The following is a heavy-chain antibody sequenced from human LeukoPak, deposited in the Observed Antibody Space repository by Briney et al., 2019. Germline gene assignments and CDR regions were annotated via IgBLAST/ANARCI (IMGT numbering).Heavy chain of an antibody. Sequence: ASVKVSCKASGYTFTSYDVNWVRQATGQGLEWMGWMNPNSGNTGNAQKFQGRVTMTRNTSISTAYMELSSLRSEDTAVYYCATKSDGSSCYIYYYGMDVWGQETTVTVSS. V-gene: IGHV1-8*01. J-gene: IGHJ6*02. D-gene: IGHD2-2*02. CDR3: ATKSDGSSCYIYYYGMDV. CDR2: MNPNSGNT. CDR1: GYTFTSYD.